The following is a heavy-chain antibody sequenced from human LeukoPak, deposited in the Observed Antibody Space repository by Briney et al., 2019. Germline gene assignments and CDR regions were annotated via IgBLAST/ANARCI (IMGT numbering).Heavy chain of an antibody. CDR2: IKSKTDGGTT. Sequence: SGGSLRLSCAASGFTFSNAWVSWVRKAPGKGLEWIGRIKSKTDGGTTDYAAPVKGRFTISRDDSTDTLYLQLNSLKTEDTAIYYCTTDPRNGYYFDYWGQGTLVTVSS. CDR3: TTDPRNGYYFDY. J-gene: IGHJ4*02. V-gene: IGHV3-15*01. CDR1: GFTFSNAW. D-gene: IGHD1-1*01.